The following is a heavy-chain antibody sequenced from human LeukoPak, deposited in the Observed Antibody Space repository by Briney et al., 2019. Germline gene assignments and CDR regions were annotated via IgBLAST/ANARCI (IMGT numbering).Heavy chain of an antibody. Sequence: GGSRRLSCAASVLTFSNAWMSGVRQAPGEGREWVGCIKSKTDGGTPDYAAPVKDRFTISRDDSKNTLFLQMNSLKTEDTAVYYCTTDSLGLYYYDSSGSCFDYWGRGTLVTVSS. D-gene: IGHD3-22*01. V-gene: IGHV3-15*01. J-gene: IGHJ4*02. CDR1: VLTFSNAW. CDR2: IKSKTDGGTP. CDR3: TTDSLGLYYYDSSGSCFDY.